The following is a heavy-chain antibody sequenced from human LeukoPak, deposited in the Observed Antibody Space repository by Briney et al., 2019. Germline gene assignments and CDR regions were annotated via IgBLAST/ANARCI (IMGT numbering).Heavy chain of an antibody. J-gene: IGHJ4*02. D-gene: IGHD3-3*01. CDR3: ARLKSEWQGDYFDY. V-gene: IGHV3-7*01. CDR2: INQDGSKS. Sequence: GSLRLSCAASGLTYNSYWMSWVRQAPGKGLQWVAHINQDGSKSNYVDSVTGRFTISRDNAKNSLYLQMSSLRAEDTAVYYCARLKSEWQGDYFDYWGQGTLVTVSS. CDR1: GLTYNSYW.